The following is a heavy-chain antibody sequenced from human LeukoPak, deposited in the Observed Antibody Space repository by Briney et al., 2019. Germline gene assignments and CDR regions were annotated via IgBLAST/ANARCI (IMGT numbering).Heavy chain of an antibody. V-gene: IGHV3-74*01. D-gene: IGHD3-16*02. Sequence: GGSLRLSCAGSGFTFSTYWIHWVRQAPGKGLVWVSRTNPDGRTTDYADSVKGRFTSSRDNAKNTLYLQMNSLTVEDTAVYYCAGAGSYRFDYWGQGTLVTVSS. J-gene: IGHJ4*02. CDR1: GFTFSTYW. CDR2: TNPDGRTT. CDR3: AGAGSYRFDY.